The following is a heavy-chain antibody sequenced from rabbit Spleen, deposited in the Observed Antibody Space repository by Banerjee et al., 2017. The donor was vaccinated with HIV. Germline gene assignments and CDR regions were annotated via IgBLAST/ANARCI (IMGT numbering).Heavy chain of an antibody. CDR3: ARAIVPWLGLTRLDL. J-gene: IGHJ3*01. Sequence: QSLEESGGGLVQPEGSLTLTCTASGFTLSSYGVSWVRQAPGKGLEWIGCVDVGSSGFTYFASWAKGRFTISKISSTTVTLQMTSLTAADTATYFCARAIVPWLGLTRLDLWGPGTLVTVS. V-gene: IGHV1S40*01. D-gene: IGHD4-1*01. CDR2: VDVGSSGFT. CDR1: GFTLSSYG.